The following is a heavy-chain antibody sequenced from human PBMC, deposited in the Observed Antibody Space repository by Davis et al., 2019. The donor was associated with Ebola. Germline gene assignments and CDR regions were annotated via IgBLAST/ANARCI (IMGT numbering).Heavy chain of an antibody. J-gene: IGHJ3*01. CDR1: GASVSGRY. V-gene: IGHV4-59*02. CDR2: IYNSGST. Sequence: PSETLSLTCTVSGASVSGRYWTWIRQPPGKGLEWIGHIYNSGSTNYSPSLKSRVTMSVDTSNNRVSLKLTSVTTADTAVYFCATNTSGWDSQAFDVWGQGTKVTVSA. D-gene: IGHD6-25*01. CDR3: ATNTSGWDSQAFDV.